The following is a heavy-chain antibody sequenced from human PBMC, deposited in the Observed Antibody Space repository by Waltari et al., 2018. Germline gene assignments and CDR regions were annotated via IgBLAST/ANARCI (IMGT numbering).Heavy chain of an antibody. CDR3: ARGSYYGPIHP. CDR1: GGSISSHY. D-gene: IGHD1-26*01. Sequence: QVQLQESGPGLVKPSETLSLTCTVSGGSISSHYWSWIRQPPGKGLEWIGYIYYSGSTNYNPSLKSRFTISVDTSKNQFSLKLSSVTAADTAVYYCARGSYYGPIHPWGQGTLVTVSS. J-gene: IGHJ5*02. CDR2: IYYSGST. V-gene: IGHV4-59*11.